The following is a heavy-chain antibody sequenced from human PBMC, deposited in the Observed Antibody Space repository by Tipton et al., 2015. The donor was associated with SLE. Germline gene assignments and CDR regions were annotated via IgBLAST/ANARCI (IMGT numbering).Heavy chain of an antibody. Sequence: TLSLTCTVSGGSISSYYWSWIRQPPGKGLEWIGYIYYSGSPNYNPSLKSRVTISVDTSKNQFSLKLSSVTAADTAVYYCARGNTGEIDYWGQGTLVTVSS. CDR1: GGSISSYY. D-gene: IGHD7-27*01. V-gene: IGHV4-59*01. CDR2: IYYSGSP. CDR3: ARGNTGEIDY. J-gene: IGHJ4*02.